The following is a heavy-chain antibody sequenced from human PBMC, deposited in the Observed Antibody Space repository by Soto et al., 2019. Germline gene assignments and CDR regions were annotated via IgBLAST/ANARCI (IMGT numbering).Heavy chain of an antibody. CDR2: MNPNSGNA. CDR3: AVSQRGYSFADS. J-gene: IGHJ4*02. Sequence: QVQLVQSGAEVKKPGASVKVSCKASGYIFTSYDINWVRQATVQRHEWMGWMNPNSGNAGSVQKFQGRVTVTRNTYIGTAYIELSSLRSEDTAVYYWAVSQRGYSFADSWGQGTLVSVPS. V-gene: IGHV1-8*02. CDR1: GYIFTSYD. D-gene: IGHD5-18*01.